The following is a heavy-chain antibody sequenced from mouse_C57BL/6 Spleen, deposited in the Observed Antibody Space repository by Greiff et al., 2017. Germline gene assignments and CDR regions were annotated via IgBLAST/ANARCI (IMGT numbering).Heavy chain of an antibody. CDR2: IDPSDSET. J-gene: IGHJ1*03. Sequence: QVQLQQPGAELVRPGSSVKLSCKASGYTFTSYWMHWVKQRPIQGLEWIGNIDPSDSETHYNQKFKDKATLTVDKSSSTAYMQLSSLTSEDSAVYYCARRAYYSNYGWYFDVWGTGTTVTVSS. CDR1: GYTFTSYW. CDR3: ARRAYYSNYGWYFDV. V-gene: IGHV1-52*01. D-gene: IGHD2-5*01.